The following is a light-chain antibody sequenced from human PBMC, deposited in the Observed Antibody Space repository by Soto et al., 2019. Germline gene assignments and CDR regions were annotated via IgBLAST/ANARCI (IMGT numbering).Light chain of an antibody. Sequence: DIQLTQSPSFLSASVGDRVTITCRASQGISSYLAWHQQKPGKAPKLLIYDASSLESGVPSRFSGSGSGTEFTLTISSLQPDDFATYYCQQYNSYSTFGQGTRLEIK. J-gene: IGKJ5*01. CDR3: QQYNSYST. CDR2: DAS. V-gene: IGKV1-9*01. CDR1: QGISSY.